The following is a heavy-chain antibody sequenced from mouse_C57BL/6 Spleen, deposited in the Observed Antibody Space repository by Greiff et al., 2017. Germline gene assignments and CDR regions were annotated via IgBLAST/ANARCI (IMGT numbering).Heavy chain of an antibody. V-gene: IGHV5-4*03. CDR2: ISDGGSYT. CDR3: ANLPY. Sequence: EVKLVESGGGLVKPGGSLKLSCAASGFTFSSYAMSWVRQTPEKRLEWVATISDGGSYTYYPDNVKGRFAISRDNAKNNLYLQMSHLKSEDTAMYYCANLPYWCQGTLVTVSA. CDR1: GFTFSSYA. J-gene: IGHJ3*01.